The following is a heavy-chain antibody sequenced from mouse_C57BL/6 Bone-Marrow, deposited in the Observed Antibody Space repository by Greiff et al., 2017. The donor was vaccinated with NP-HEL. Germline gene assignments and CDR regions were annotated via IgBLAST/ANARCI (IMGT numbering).Heavy chain of an antibody. V-gene: IGHV3-6*01. CDR2: ISYDGSN. CDR3: AREPDGYPFAY. J-gene: IGHJ3*01. D-gene: IGHD2-3*01. Sequence: EVKLLESGPGLVKPSQSLSLTCSVTGYSITSGYYWNWIRQFPGNKLEWMGYISYDGSNNYNPSLKNRISITRDTSKNQFFLKLNSVTTEDTATYYCAREPDGYPFAYWGQGTLVTVSA. CDR1: GYSITSGYY.